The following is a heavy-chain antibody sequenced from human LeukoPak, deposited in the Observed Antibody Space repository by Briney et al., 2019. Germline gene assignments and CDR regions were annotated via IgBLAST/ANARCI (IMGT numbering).Heavy chain of an antibody. CDR1: GGSISSYY. CDR2: IYYSGNT. CDR3: ARHIGYCSTTTCQPGFHP. J-gene: IGHJ5*02. V-gene: IGHV4-59*08. D-gene: IGHD2-2*01. Sequence: SETLSLTCTVSGGSISSYYWSWIRQPPGKGLEWIGYIYYSGNTNYNPSLKSRVTISVDTSKNQFSLKLSSVTAADTAMYYCARHIGYCSTTTCQPGFHPWGQGTLVTVSS.